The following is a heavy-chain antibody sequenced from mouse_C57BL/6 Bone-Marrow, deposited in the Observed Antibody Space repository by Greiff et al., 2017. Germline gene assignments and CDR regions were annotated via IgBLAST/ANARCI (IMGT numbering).Heavy chain of an antibody. J-gene: IGHJ2*01. CDR2: IFPGSGST. Sequence: VKLQESGPELVRPGASVKISCKAPGYTFTSHWMQWVRQRPGQGLEWIGGIFPGSGSTYDNEKFKGKATLSVDTSSSTAYMQLSSLTSEDSAVYFCATIYYYGGPDYWGQGTTLTVSS. V-gene: IGHV1-56*01. D-gene: IGHD1-1*02. CDR3: ATIYYYGGPDY. CDR1: GYTFTSHW.